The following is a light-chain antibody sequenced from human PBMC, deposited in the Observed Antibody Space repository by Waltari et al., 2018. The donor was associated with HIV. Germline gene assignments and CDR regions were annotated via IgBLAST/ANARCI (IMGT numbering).Light chain of an antibody. CDR2: KAS. CDR1: QSIGSW. Sequence: DIPMTQSPSTLSASVGDRVTITCRASQSIGSWLAWYQQKPGKAPQVLIYKASTLQSGVPSRFSGSGSGTEFTLTISSLQPDDFATYYCQHYNNYPWTFGQGTKVEIK. J-gene: IGKJ1*01. CDR3: QHYNNYPWT. V-gene: IGKV1-5*03.